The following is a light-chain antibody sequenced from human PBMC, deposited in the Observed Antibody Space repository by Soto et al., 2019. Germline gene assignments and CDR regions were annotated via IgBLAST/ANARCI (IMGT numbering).Light chain of an antibody. CDR1: KNDIGVYDF. V-gene: IGLV2-8*01. Sequence: QSVLTQPPSASGTPGQSVTISCTGTKNDIGVYDFVSWYKHHPGKAPILIIYEVVQRPSGVPDRFSGSKSGNTASLTVSGLQAADEADYFCKSYTGSNTYVFGSGTKVTVL. CDR3: KSYTGSNTYV. CDR2: EVV. J-gene: IGLJ1*01.